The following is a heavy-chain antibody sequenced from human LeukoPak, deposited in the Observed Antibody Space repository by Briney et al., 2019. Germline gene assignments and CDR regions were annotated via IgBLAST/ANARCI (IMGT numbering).Heavy chain of an antibody. V-gene: IGHV3-23*01. Sequence: GGSLRLSCVASGFTFSSSWMNWVRQAPGKGLEWVSAISGSGGSTYYADSVKGRFTISRDNSKNTLYLQMNSLRAEDTAVYYCAKARGTRIAVAGPFDYWGQGTLVTVSS. CDR1: GFTFSSSW. CDR2: ISGSGGST. D-gene: IGHD6-19*01. CDR3: AKARGTRIAVAGPFDY. J-gene: IGHJ4*02.